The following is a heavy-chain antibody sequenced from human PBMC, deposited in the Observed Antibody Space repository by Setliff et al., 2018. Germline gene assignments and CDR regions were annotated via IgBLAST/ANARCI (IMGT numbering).Heavy chain of an antibody. Sequence: GASVKVSCKASGYTFTGYYMHWVRQAPGQGLEWMGWINPNSGGTNYAQKFQGWVTMTRDTSISTAYMELSRLRSDDTAVYYCATGGSSGYYYNWFDPWGQGTLVTVSS. CDR3: ATGGSSGYYYNWFDP. CDR2: INPNSGGT. V-gene: IGHV1-2*04. CDR1: GYTFTGYY. D-gene: IGHD3-22*01. J-gene: IGHJ5*02.